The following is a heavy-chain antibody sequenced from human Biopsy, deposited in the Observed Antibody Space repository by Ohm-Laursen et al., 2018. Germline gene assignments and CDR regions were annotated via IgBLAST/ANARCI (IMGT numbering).Heavy chain of an antibody. CDR3: ARVGSGWAPFDK. Sequence: SDTLSLTWAVSGYSISSDYRWGWIRQAPGKTLEWLGNIFKDGNTHYNPSLRSRLIISIDTSKNQFSLTMTSVSGADTAVYFCARVGSGWAPFDKWGPGTLVTVSS. J-gene: IGHJ4*02. CDR1: GYSISSDYR. CDR2: IFKDGNT. D-gene: IGHD6-19*01. V-gene: IGHV4-38-2*01.